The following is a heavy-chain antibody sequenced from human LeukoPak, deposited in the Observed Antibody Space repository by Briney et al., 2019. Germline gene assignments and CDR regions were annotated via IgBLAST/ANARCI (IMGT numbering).Heavy chain of an antibody. Sequence: PGGSLRLSCAASGFTFSDYWMHWVRQAPGKGLVWVSRISGDGSSTAGADSVRGRFTISRDNAKNTLYLQMTSLRAEDTAMYFCARDPGDSGRSSVSKWIDYWGQGTLVTVSS. V-gene: IGHV3-74*01. CDR1: GFTFSDYW. J-gene: IGHJ4*02. CDR3: ARDPGDSGRSSVSKWIDY. D-gene: IGHD3-10*01. CDR2: ISGDGSST.